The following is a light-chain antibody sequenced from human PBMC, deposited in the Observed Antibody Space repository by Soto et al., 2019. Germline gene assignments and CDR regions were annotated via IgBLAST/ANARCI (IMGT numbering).Light chain of an antibody. CDR2: GAS. V-gene: IGKV3-20*01. J-gene: IGKJ4*01. CDR1: QSVSSNY. Sequence: ELVLTQSPGTLSLSPEERATLSCRASQSVSSNYLAWLQQKPGQAPRLLVYGASSRAPGIPDRFSGGGSGTDFTLTLSRQEPGVFAGYYCQHYVSSLTFGGVTKVEIK. CDR3: QHYVSSLT.